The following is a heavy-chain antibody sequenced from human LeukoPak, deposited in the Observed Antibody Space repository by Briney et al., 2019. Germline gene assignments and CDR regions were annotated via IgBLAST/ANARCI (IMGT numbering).Heavy chain of an antibody. V-gene: IGHV4-59*01. Sequence: SETLSLTCTVSGGSISSYYWSWIRQPPGKGLEWIGYIYYSGSTNYNPSLKSRVTISVDTSKNQFSLKLSSVTAADTAVYYCARDSHYYDSSGYYYDAFDIWGQGTMVTVSS. D-gene: IGHD3-22*01. CDR2: IYYSGST. J-gene: IGHJ3*02. CDR3: ARDSHYYDSSGYYYDAFDI. CDR1: GGSISSYY.